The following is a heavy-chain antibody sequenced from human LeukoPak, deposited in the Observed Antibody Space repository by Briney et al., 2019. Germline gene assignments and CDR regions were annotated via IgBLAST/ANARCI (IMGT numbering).Heavy chain of an antibody. J-gene: IGHJ5*02. V-gene: IGHV1-18*01. CDR2: ISAYNGNT. CDR3: ARTLSGSYPENWFDP. Sequence: GASVKVSCKASGGAFSSYAISWVRQAPAQGLEWMGWISAYNGNTNFAQKLQGRVTMTTDTSTSTAYMQLRSLRSDDTAVYYCARTLSGSYPENWFDPWGQGTLVTVSS. D-gene: IGHD1-26*01. CDR1: GGAFSSYA.